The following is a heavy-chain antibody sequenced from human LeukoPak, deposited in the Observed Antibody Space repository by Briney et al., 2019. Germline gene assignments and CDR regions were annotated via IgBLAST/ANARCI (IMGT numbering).Heavy chain of an antibody. J-gene: IGHJ6*02. Sequence: GGSLRLSCEGSGFTFGNHYMNWVRQAPGKGLEWVSFISSSSSYIYYADSVKGRFTISRDNAKNSLYLQMNSLRAEDTAVYYCARAREAVAGYGMDVWGQGTTVTVSS. CDR2: ISSSSSYI. V-gene: IGHV3-21*01. D-gene: IGHD6-19*01. CDR1: GFTFGNHY. CDR3: ARAREAVAGYGMDV.